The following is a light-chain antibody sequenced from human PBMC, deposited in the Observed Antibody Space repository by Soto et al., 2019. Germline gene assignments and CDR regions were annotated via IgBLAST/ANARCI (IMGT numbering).Light chain of an antibody. CDR1: QSVSNNY. J-gene: IGKJ5*01. CDR3: QQYDSSPIT. V-gene: IGKV3-20*01. Sequence: EIVLTQSPGTLSQSPGERATLSCRASQSVSNNYLAWYQQKPGQAPRLLIYSASSRATGIPDRFSGSGSGTDFTLTISRLEPEDFAVFYCQQYDSSPITFGQGTRLEIK. CDR2: SAS.